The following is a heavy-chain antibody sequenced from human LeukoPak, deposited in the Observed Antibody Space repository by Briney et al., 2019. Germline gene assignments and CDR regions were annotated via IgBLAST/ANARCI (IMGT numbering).Heavy chain of an antibody. D-gene: IGHD3-10*02. CDR1: GITFDDYG. Sequence: GGSLRLSCAASGITFDDYGMSWVRHAPGKGLEWVSYISSSGSTIYYADSVKGRFTISRDNAKNSLYLQMNSLRAEDTAVYYCAELGITMIGGVWGKGTTVTISS. CDR3: AELGITMIGGV. V-gene: IGHV3-48*03. J-gene: IGHJ6*04. CDR2: ISSSGSTI.